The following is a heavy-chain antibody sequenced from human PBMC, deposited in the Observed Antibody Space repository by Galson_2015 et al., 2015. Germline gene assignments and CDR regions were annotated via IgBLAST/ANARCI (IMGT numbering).Heavy chain of an antibody. CDR1: GYTFTSYG. V-gene: IGHV1-18*01. Sequence: SVKVSCKASGYTFTSYGISWVRQAPGQGLEWMGWISPYYGNTDYAQKLQGRVTMTTDTSTSTAYMELRSLRSDDTAVYYCARGAWCPQFDYWGQETLFTVTA. CDR3: ARGAWCPQFDY. J-gene: IGHJ4*02. CDR2: ISPYYGNT. D-gene: IGHD2-8*02.